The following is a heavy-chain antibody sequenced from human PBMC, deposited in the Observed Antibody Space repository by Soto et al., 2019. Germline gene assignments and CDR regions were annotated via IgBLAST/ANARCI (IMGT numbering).Heavy chain of an antibody. CDR3: ARNKSPITIFGVVTNWFDP. V-gene: IGHV3-7*01. J-gene: IGHJ5*02. CDR2: IKQDRSEK. CDR1: GITFSSYW. Sequence: EVQLVESGGGLVQPGGTLRLSCAASGITFSSYWMSWVPQAPGKGLGWVANIKQDRSEKYYVDPVKGRFTISRDNAKNSLYLQMNSLRAEDTAVYYCARNKSPITIFGVVTNWFDPWGQGTLVIVSS. D-gene: IGHD3-3*01.